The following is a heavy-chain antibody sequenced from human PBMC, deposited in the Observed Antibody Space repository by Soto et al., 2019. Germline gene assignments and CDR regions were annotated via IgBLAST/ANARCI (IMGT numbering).Heavy chain of an antibody. CDR2: ISASSNYK. D-gene: IGHD2-2*01. J-gene: IGHJ4*02. V-gene: IGHV3-21*06. Sequence: EVQVVESGGGQVKPGGSLRLSCAASGFTLSVYGMNWVRQAPGKGLEWVSFISASSNYKYYADSVRGRFTISRDNVRNLLYLQMNSLSAEDTAVYYCARGRRSCNSVSCHGGVDYWGQGALVTVSS. CDR3: ARGRRSCNSVSCHGGVDY. CDR1: GFTLSVYG.